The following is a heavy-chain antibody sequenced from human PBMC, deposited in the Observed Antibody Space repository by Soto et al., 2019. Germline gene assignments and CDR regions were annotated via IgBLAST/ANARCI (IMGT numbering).Heavy chain of an antibody. D-gene: IGHD2-2*01. J-gene: IGHJ6*03. CDR3: ARLHIVVVPAAYNGPYMDV. CDR2: IYHSGST. CDR1: SGSISSSNW. V-gene: IGHV4-4*02. Sequence: SETLSLTCAVSSGSISSSNWWSWVRQPPGKGLEWIGEIYHSGSTNYNPSLKSRVTISVDKSKNQFSLKLSSVTAADTAVYYCARLHIVVVPAAYNGPYMDVWGKGTTVTVSS.